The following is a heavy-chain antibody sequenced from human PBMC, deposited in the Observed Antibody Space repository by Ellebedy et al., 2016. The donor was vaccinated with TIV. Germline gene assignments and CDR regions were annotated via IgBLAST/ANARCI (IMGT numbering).Heavy chain of an antibody. CDR1: GFTFSDHF. Sequence: GESLKISCAASGFTFSDHFVDWVRQAPGKGLEWVGRTRNKARSYTTEYAASVQGRFTISRDDAKNSLYLQMNSLKTEDTAVYYCTRASLGRDGSNPYYYAMDVWGQGTTVAVSS. J-gene: IGHJ6*02. CDR2: TRNKARSYTT. V-gene: IGHV3-72*01. CDR3: TRASLGRDGSNPYYYAMDV. D-gene: IGHD5-24*01.